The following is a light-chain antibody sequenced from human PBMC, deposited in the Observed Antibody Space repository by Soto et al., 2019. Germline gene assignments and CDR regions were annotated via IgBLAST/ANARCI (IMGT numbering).Light chain of an antibody. CDR1: QSVSKWY. CDR2: GTS. V-gene: IGKV3-20*01. Sequence: DIVLTQSPGTLSFSQGGRATLSCRASQSVSKWYVAWYQQTPGQAPRLLIYGTSHRATGIPDRFSGSGSGTDFTLTINRLEPEDFAVYYCQQYGSSWTFGQGTKVDIK. J-gene: IGKJ1*01. CDR3: QQYGSSWT.